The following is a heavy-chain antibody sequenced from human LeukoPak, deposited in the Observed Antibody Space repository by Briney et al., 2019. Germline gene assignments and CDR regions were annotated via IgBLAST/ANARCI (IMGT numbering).Heavy chain of an antibody. Sequence: SETLSLTCVVSGGSISAYYWNWIRQPAGKGLEWIGRLHSSGETTSNPSLMSRATMSLDTSRNHFSLDLTSVTAADTAIYYCATMFGESSDFDHWGQGTLVTVSS. CDR1: GGSISAYY. CDR2: LHSSGET. V-gene: IGHV4-4*07. J-gene: IGHJ4*02. CDR3: ATMFGESSDFDH. D-gene: IGHD3-10*02.